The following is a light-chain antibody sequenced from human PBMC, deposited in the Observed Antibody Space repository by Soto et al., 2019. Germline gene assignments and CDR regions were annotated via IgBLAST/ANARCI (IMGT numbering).Light chain of an antibody. CDR2: ANN. CDR1: SSNIGNNY. J-gene: IGLJ2*01. CDR3: AAWDDSLSGV. V-gene: IGLV1-47*02. Sequence: QSVLTQPPSASGTPGQRVTISCSGISSNIGNNYVYWYQQFPGTAPKLLIYANNRRPSGVPERFSGSKSGTSASLAISGLQSEDEADYYCAAWDDSLSGVFGGGTKLTVL.